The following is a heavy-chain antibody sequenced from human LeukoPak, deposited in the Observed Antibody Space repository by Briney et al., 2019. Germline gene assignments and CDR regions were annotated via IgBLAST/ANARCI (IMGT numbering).Heavy chain of an antibody. J-gene: IGHJ5*02. Sequence: SETLSLTCTVSGGSISSSSYYWGWIRQPPGKGLEWIGSIYYSGSTYYNPSLKSRVTISVDTSKNQLSLKLSSVTAADTAMYYCARGYCSSTSCYNLNWFDPWGQGTLVTVSS. V-gene: IGHV4-39*01. CDR3: ARGYCSSTSCYNLNWFDP. CDR2: IYYSGST. CDR1: GGSISSSSYY. D-gene: IGHD2-2*02.